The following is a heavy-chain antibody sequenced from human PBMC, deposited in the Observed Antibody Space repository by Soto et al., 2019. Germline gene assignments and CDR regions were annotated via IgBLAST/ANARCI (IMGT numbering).Heavy chain of an antibody. J-gene: IGHJ4*02. D-gene: IGHD5-18*01. CDR3: ASTRGYTYRPFDY. CDR2: IYFSGST. V-gene: IGHV4-30-4*01. Sequence: QVQLQESGPGLVRPSQTLSLTCTVSGGSISSGDYYWSWIRQTPGKGLEWIGYIYFSGSTTYNPALQSRVTISVHTSTNQFSLKLRSVTAADTAVYYCASTRGYTYRPFDYWGQGTLVTVSS. CDR1: GGSISSGDYY.